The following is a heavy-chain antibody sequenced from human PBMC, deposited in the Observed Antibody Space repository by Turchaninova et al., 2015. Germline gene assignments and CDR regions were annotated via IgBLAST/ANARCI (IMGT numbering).Heavy chain of an antibody. D-gene: IGHD3-9*01. CDR2: ICSNDEK. CDR3: AQMREFDSYSYYGMDV. V-gene: IGHV2-26*01. J-gene: IGHJ6*02. Sequence: VTLKESGPVLVKPTETVTLTCTVSGFSLTNARMGVSWIRQPPGKALEWLAHICSNDEKSYSTSLKSRLTISKDTSKSQVVLIMTNMDPVDTATYFCAQMREFDSYSYYGMDVWGQGTTVTVSS. CDR1: GFSLTNARMG.